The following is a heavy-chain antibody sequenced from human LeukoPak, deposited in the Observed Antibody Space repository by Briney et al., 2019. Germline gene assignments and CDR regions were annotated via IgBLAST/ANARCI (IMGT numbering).Heavy chain of an antibody. V-gene: IGHV4-30-2*01. J-gene: IGHJ4*02. D-gene: IGHD3-9*01. CDR1: GGSISSGSYS. CDR2: IYPRGST. Sequence: SETLSLTCAVSGGSISSGSYSWSWIRQPPGKGLEWIGYIYPRGSTYYNPSLKSRVILSLDKSANQFSLNLSSVTAADTAVYYCAREAGYDILTGYLDYWGQGTLVTVSS. CDR3: AREAGYDILTGYLDY.